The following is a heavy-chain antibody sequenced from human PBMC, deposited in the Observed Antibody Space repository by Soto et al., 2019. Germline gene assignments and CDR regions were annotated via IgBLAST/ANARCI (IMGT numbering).Heavy chain of an antibody. J-gene: IGHJ5*02. CDR1: GFTFSSYG. CDR3: AKDHYYDGSGYP. Sequence: PGGSLRLSCAASGFTFSSYGMHWVRQAPGKGLEWVAVISYDGSNKYYADSVKGRFTISRDNSKNTLYLQMNSLRAEDTAVYYCAKDHYYDGSGYPWGQGTQVTVSS. CDR2: ISYDGSNK. V-gene: IGHV3-30*18. D-gene: IGHD3-22*01.